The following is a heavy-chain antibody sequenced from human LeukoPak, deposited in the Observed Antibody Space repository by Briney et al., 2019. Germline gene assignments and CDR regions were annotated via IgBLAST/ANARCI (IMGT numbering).Heavy chain of an antibody. Sequence: GGSLRLSCAASGFAFSSYTMSWVRKAPGKGLEWVSGISGSGVSTYYADSVKGRFTISKDNSKNTVYLQMNRLRAEDTAVYYCAKELETNYDFWSGYYKLEYWGQGTLVTVSS. CDR2: ISGSGVST. V-gene: IGHV3-23*01. CDR3: AKELETNYDFWSGYYKLEY. D-gene: IGHD3-3*01. CDR1: GFAFSSYT. J-gene: IGHJ4*02.